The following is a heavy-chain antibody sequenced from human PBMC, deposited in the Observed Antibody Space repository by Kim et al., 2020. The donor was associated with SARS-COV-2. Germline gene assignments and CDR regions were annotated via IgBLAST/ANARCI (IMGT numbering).Heavy chain of an antibody. Sequence: SETLSLTCAVYGGSFSGYYWSWIRQPPGKGLEWIGEINHSGSTNYNPSLKSRVTISVDTSKNQFSLKLSSVTAADTAVYYCARAVGSYGYNYYYGMDVWGQGTTVTVSS. CDR3: ARAVGSYGYNYYYGMDV. D-gene: IGHD5-18*01. J-gene: IGHJ6*02. V-gene: IGHV4-34*01. CDR1: GGSFSGYY. CDR2: INHSGST.